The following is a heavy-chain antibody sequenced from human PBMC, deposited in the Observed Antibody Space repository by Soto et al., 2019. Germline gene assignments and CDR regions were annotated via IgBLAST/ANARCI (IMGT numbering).Heavy chain of an antibody. CDR3: ARHFLTLDDYIWGSPEGGAFDI. V-gene: IGHV4-39*01. CDR1: GGSISSSSYY. D-gene: IGHD3-16*01. Sequence: SETLSLTCTVSGGSISSSSYYWGWIRQPPGKGLEWIGSIYYSGSTYYNPSLKSRVTISVDTSKNQFSLKLSSVTAAVTAVYYCARHFLTLDDYIWGSPEGGAFDIWGQGTMVTVS. CDR2: IYYSGST. J-gene: IGHJ3*02.